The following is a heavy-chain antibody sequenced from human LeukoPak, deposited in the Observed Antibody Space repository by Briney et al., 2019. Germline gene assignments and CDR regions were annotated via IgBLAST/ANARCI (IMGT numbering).Heavy chain of an antibody. J-gene: IGHJ6*02. Sequence: GGSLRLSCAASGFTFNNYAMSWVRQAPGKGLEWVSAISGGGSSTYSADSVKGRFTISRDNSKNTLYLQMNSLRAEDTAVYYCAASYYDILTGSRLLPADVWGQGTTVTVSS. CDR1: GFTFNNYA. D-gene: IGHD3-9*01. V-gene: IGHV3-23*01. CDR3: AASYYDILTGSRLLPADV. CDR2: ISGGGSST.